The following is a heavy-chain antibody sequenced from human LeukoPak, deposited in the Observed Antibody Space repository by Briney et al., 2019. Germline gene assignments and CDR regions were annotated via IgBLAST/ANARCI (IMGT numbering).Heavy chain of an antibody. D-gene: IGHD2-21*02. J-gene: IGHJ4*02. CDR2: ISSSSSYM. V-gene: IGHV3-21*01. CDR3: ARDRAAYCGGDCYSGVGY. CDR1: GFTFNSYN. Sequence: PGGSLRLSCVASGFTFNSYNMNWVRQAPGKGLEWVSSISSSSSYMYSADSVEGRFTISRDNSKNTLYLQMNSLRAEDTAVYYCARDRAAYCGGDCYSGVGYWGQGTLVTVSS.